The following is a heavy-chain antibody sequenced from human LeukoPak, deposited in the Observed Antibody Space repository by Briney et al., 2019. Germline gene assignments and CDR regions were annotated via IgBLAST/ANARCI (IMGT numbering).Heavy chain of an antibody. J-gene: IGHJ4*02. CDR3: ATDLLLAAAGSY. Sequence: ASVKVSCKVSGYTLTELSMHWVRQAPGKGLEWMGGFDPEDGETIYAQKFQGRVTMTEDTSTDTAYMELSSLRSEDTAVYYCATDLLLAAAGSYCGQGTLDTVSS. CDR1: GYTLTELS. CDR2: FDPEDGET. V-gene: IGHV1-24*01. D-gene: IGHD6-13*01.